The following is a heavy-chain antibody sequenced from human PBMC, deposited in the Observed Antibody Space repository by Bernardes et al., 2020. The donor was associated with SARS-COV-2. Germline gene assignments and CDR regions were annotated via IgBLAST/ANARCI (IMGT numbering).Heavy chain of an antibody. J-gene: IGHJ3*02. V-gene: IGHV3-48*01. CDR1: GFTFSSYS. D-gene: IGHD3-22*01. Sequence: GGSLRLSCAASGFTFSSYSMNWVRQAPGKGLEWVSYISSSSSTIYYADSVKGRFTISRDNAKNSLYLQMSSLRAEDTAVYYCARDLGAITLIVVVITPSSFDIWGQGTMVTVSS. CDR3: ARDLGAITLIVVVITPSSFDI. CDR2: ISSSSSTI.